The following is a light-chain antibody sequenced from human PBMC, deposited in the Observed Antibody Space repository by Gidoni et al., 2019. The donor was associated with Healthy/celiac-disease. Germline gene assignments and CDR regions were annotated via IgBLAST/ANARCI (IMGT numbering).Light chain of an antibody. CDR1: SSDVGSYNL. CDR2: EGS. V-gene: IGLV2-23*01. CDR3: CSYAGSSTSWV. Sequence: QSALTHPASVSGSAGQSITISCTGTSSDVGSYNLVSWYQQHPGKAPKLMIYEGSKRPSGVSNRFSGSKSGTTASLTISGLQAEDEADYYCCSYAGSSTSWVFGGGTKLTVL. J-gene: IGLJ2*01.